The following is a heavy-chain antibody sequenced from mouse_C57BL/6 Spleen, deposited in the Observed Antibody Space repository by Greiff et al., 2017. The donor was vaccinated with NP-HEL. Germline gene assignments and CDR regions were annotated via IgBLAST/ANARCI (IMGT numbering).Heavy chain of an antibody. CDR3: ARGPGTDWYFDV. Sequence: VHVKQSGPELVKPGASVQISCKASGYSFTDYNMNWVKQSNGKSLEWIGVINPNYGTTSYNQKFKGKATLTVDQSSSTAYMQLNSLTSEDSAVYYCARGPGTDWYFDVWGTGTTVTVSS. CDR2: INPNYGTT. V-gene: IGHV1-39*01. CDR1: GYSFTDYN. D-gene: IGHD4-1*01. J-gene: IGHJ1*03.